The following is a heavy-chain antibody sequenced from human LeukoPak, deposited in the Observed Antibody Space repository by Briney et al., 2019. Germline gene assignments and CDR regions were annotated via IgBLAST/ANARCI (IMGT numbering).Heavy chain of an antibody. CDR2: ISYDGTKQ. V-gene: IGHV3-30-3*01. J-gene: IGHJ4*02. D-gene: IGHD3-22*01. Sequence: GGSLRLSCAASGFTFSINAMHWVRQAPGKGLEWLAVISYDGTKQYFADSVKGRFTISRDNVKNSLYLEMNSLRVEDSAVYYCARDHYFDISGYLDYWGQGTPVTVSS. CDR3: ARDHYFDISGYLDY. CDR1: GFTFSINA.